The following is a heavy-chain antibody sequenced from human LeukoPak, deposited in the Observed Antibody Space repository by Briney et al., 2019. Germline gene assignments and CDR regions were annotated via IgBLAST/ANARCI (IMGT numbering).Heavy chain of an antibody. CDR3: AKVSGSYDY. CDR1: GYTFTDSY. Sequence: SVKVSCKASGYTFTDSYIHWVRQAPGQGLEWMGWINPNSGGTNYAQKFQGRVTMTKDTSISTAYMEMRRLTSDDTAVYYCAKVSGSYDYWGQGSLVTVSS. V-gene: IGHV1-2*02. D-gene: IGHD1-26*01. CDR2: INPNSGGT. J-gene: IGHJ4*02.